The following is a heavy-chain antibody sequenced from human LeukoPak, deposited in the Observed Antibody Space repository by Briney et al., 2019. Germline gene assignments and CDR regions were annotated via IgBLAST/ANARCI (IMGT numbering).Heavy chain of an antibody. Sequence: PGGSLRLSCATSGFTFSTYGIHWVRQAPGKGLGWVAAIWPDGSYKYYADSVKGRFTISRDNSKNTVYLQMNTLRDEDTAVYYCARAVGPFDYWGQGTLVTVSS. CDR2: IWPDGSYK. CDR1: GFTFSTYG. J-gene: IGHJ4*02. D-gene: IGHD3-16*01. CDR3: ARAVGPFDY. V-gene: IGHV3-33*01.